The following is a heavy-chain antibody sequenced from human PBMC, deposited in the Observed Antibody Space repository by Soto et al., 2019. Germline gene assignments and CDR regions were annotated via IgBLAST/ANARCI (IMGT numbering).Heavy chain of an antibody. CDR3: ARDPPIMAVAGGSAEYFQH. CDR2: INPSGGST. V-gene: IGHV1-46*01. CDR1: GYTFTSYY. D-gene: IGHD6-19*01. J-gene: IGHJ1*01. Sequence: ASVKVSCKASGYTFTSYYMHWVRQAPGQGLEWMGIINPSGGSTSYAQKFQGRVTMTRDTSTSTAYMELSSLRSEDTAVYYCARDPPIMAVAGGSAEYFQHWGQGTLVTVS.